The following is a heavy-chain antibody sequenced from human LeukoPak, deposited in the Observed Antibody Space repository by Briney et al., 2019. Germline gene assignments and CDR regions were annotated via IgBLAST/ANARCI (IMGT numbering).Heavy chain of an antibody. CDR3: ARSIGGSYFFCDF. CDR2: ISYDGTDK. CDR1: GFIFSSYA. D-gene: IGHD1-26*01. J-gene: IGHJ4*02. Sequence: GGSLRLSCAASGFIFSSYAMHWVRQAPGKGLEWVALISYDGTDKYYADSVKGRFTVSRDNSKNTLYLQMNSLRADDAAVYYCARSIGGSYFFCDFWGLGTLVTVSS. V-gene: IGHV3-30*14.